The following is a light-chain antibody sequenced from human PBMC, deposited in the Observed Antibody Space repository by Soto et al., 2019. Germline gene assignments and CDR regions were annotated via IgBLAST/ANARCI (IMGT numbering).Light chain of an antibody. V-gene: IGLV2-23*02. CDR3: CSYAGSSTFGV. CDR2: EVS. CDR1: SSDVGSYNL. Sequence: QSALTQPASVSGSPGQSITISCTGTSSDVGSYNLVSWYQQHPGKAPKLMIYEVSKRPSGVSNRFSGSKSGNTASLTISGRQAEDEADYYCCSYAGSSTFGVFGGGTKVTVL. J-gene: IGLJ3*02.